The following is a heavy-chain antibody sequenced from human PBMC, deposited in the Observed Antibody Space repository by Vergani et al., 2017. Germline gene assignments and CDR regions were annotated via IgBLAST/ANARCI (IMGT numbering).Heavy chain of an antibody. CDR1: GFTSAGYA. CDR2: ISWNSNII. CDR3: AKDLGTSSGGGWFDP. Sequence: EVQLEESGGGLVLPGRSLRLSCVASGFTSAGYAMHWVRQAPGKGLEWVSGISWNSNIIGYADSVKGRFTISRDNAKNFLYLQMNSLRAEDTALYYCAKDLGTSSGGGWFDPWGQGTLVTVAS. V-gene: IGHV3-9*02. D-gene: IGHD6-6*01. J-gene: IGHJ5*02.